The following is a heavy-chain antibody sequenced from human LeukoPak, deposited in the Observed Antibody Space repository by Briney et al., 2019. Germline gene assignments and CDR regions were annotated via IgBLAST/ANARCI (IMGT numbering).Heavy chain of an antibody. J-gene: IGHJ6*02. V-gene: IGHV4-30-2*01. CDR1: GSSFSGYS. CDR3: ARVSYGYRAGMDV. CDR2: IYHSGST. D-gene: IGHD5-18*01. Sequence: SETLSLTCTVSGSSFSGYSWSWIRQPPGKGLEWIGYIYHSGSTYYNPSLKSRVTISVDRSKNQFSLKLSSVTAADTAVYYCARVSYGYRAGMDVWGQGTTVTVSS.